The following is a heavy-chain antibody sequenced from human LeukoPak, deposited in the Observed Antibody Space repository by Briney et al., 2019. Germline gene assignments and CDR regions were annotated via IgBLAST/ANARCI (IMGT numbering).Heavy chain of an antibody. CDR3: ANNYGDYDY. D-gene: IGHD4-17*01. J-gene: IGHJ4*02. CDR2: ISTSSSSYI. Sequence: PGGSLRLSCAASGFTFSTYSMTWVRQAPGKGLEWVSSISTSSSSYIYYADSVKGRFTISRDNAKNSLYLQMNSLRAEDTAVYYCANNYGDYDYWGQGTLVTVSS. V-gene: IGHV3-21*01. CDR1: GFTFSTYS.